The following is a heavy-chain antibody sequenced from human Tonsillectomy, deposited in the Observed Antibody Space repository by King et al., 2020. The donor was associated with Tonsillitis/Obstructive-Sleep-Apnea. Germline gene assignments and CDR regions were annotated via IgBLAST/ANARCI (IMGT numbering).Heavy chain of an antibody. J-gene: IGHJ4*02. CDR2: ISYDGSNK. Sequence: VQLVESGGGVVQPGRSLRLSCAASGFTFSSYGMHWVRQAPGKELEWVAVISYDGSNKYYADSVKGRFTISRDNSKNTLYLQMNSLRAEDTAVYYCAKIAAAGNEDFDYWGQGTLVTVSS. CDR3: AKIAAAGNEDFDY. CDR1: GFTFSSYG. D-gene: IGHD6-13*01. V-gene: IGHV3-30*18.